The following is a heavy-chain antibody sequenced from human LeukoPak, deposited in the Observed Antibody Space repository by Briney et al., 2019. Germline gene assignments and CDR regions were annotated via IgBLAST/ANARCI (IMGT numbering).Heavy chain of an antibody. J-gene: IGHJ3*02. CDR3: ARVFGTTGTTAFDI. V-gene: IGHV4-39*01. D-gene: IGHD1-1*01. CDR1: GGSISSSSYY. CDR2: IYYSGST. Sequence: SETLSLTCTVSGGSISSSSYYWGWIRQPPGKGLEWIGSIYYSGSTYYNPSLKSRVTISVDTSKNQFSLKLSSVTAADTAVYYCARVFGTTGTTAFDIWGQGTMVTVSS.